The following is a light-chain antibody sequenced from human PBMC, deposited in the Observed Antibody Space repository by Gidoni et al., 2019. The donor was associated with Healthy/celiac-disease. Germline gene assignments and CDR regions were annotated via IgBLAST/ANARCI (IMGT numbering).Light chain of an antibody. Sequence: DIQMTQSPSSLSASVGDRVTITCQASQDISNYLNWYQQKPGKAPKLLIYDASNLETGVPSRFSGSGSGTDFTFTISSLQPEDIATYYCQQYDNLFTLTFGGGTEVEIK. CDR2: DAS. CDR3: QQYDNLFTLT. J-gene: IGKJ4*01. CDR1: QDISNY. V-gene: IGKV1-33*01.